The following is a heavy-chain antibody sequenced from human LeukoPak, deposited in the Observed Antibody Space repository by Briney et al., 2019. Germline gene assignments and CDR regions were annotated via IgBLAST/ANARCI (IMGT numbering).Heavy chain of an antibody. Sequence: PGGSLRLSCAPSGFTLSRNYMSWVRQAQGKGLEWVSVIYSGSGPTYYADSVKGRFTISRDNSKNTLYLQMNSLRAEDTAVYYCARDAVTTAYYYKYGTDVWGQGTTVTVSS. D-gene: IGHD4-17*01. V-gene: IGHV3-66*01. CDR1: GFTLSRNY. J-gene: IGHJ6*02. CDR3: ARDAVTTAYYYKYGTDV. CDR2: IYSGSGPT.